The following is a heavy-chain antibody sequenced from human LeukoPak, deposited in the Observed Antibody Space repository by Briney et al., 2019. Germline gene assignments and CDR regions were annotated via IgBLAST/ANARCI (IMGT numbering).Heavy chain of an antibody. CDR1: GYTFTGYF. J-gene: IGHJ6*02. D-gene: IGHD2-8*02. CDR2: INPNSGGT. V-gene: IGHV1-2*02. CDR3: AREVLAKNYSMDV. Sequence: ASVKVSCKASGYTFTGYFMHWVRQDPGQGLEWMGWINPNSGGTNYAQKFQGRVTMTRDTSISTAYMELSSLRSDDTAVYYCAREVLAKNYSMDVWGQGTTVTVSS.